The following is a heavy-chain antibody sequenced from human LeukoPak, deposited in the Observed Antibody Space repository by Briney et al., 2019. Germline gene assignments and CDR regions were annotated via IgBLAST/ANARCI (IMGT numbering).Heavy chain of an antibody. CDR1: GYSFIDYG. D-gene: IGHD1-26*01. CDR3: AKHLTATNTYIFFGLDV. CDR2: INWNGGGT. Sequence: PGGSLRLSCAATGYSFIDYGMHWVRQPPGKGLEWVSAINWNGGGTDYADSVKGRFTIFRDNAKNSLYLQLSSLRPEDTALYYCAKHLTATNTYIFFGLDVWGQGTSVTVSS. V-gene: IGHV3-9*01. J-gene: IGHJ6*02.